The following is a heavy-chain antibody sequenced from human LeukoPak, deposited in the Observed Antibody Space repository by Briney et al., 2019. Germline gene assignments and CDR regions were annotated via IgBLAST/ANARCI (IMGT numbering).Heavy chain of an antibody. CDR1: GFTVSINY. D-gene: IGHD1-26*01. J-gene: IGHJ6*02. CDR3: ARSYGTYYYGMDV. Sequence: PGGSLRLSCAASGFTVSINYMNWVRQAPGKGLEWVSVIYSGGSTYYADSVKGRFIISRGNSKNTLYLQMSSLRAEDTAVYYCARSYGTYYYGMDVWGQGTTVTVSS. V-gene: IGHV3-53*01. CDR2: IYSGGST.